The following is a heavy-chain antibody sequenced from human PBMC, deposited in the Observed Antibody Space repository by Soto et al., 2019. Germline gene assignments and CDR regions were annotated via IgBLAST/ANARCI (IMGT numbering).Heavy chain of an antibody. Sequence: QVQLVQSGAEVKKPGASVKVSCKASGYTFTSYGISWVRQAPGQGLEWMGWISAYNGNTNYAQKLQGRVTMTTDTSTSTAYMELRSLRSDDTAVYYCASRRSPIAVAGRNHAFDIWGQGTMVTVSS. D-gene: IGHD6-19*01. CDR3: ASRRSPIAVAGRNHAFDI. V-gene: IGHV1-18*01. J-gene: IGHJ3*02. CDR2: ISAYNGNT. CDR1: GYTFTSYG.